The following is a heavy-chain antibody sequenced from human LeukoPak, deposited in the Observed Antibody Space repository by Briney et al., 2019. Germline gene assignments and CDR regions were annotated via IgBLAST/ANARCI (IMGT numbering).Heavy chain of an antibody. CDR1: GGSISSGSYS. V-gene: IGHV4-31*03. D-gene: IGHD5-18*01. CDR2: IFYSDST. Sequence: PSETLSLTCTLSGGSISSGSYSWTWIRQHPGKGLEWIGYIFYSDSTYYNPSLKSRVTISVDTSKNQFSLKLSSVTAADTAVYYCAGKTVDTAMVTSGEGFDPWGQGTLVTVSS. CDR3: AGKTVDTAMVTSGEGFDP. J-gene: IGHJ5*02.